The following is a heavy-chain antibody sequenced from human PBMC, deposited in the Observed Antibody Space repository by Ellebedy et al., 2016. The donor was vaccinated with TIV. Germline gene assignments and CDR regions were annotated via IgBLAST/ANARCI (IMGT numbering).Heavy chain of an antibody. V-gene: IGHV4-59*01. Sequence: MPSETLSLTCAVSGASISTNHWSWIRQPPGKELEWIGYFDYSGITTYNPSLKSRVTISINTSENQFSLRLTSVTAADTAIYYCARYARHGIYALDYWGQGTLVTVSS. CDR2: FDYSGIT. J-gene: IGHJ4*02. CDR1: GASISTNH. CDR3: ARYARHGIYALDY. D-gene: IGHD1-26*01.